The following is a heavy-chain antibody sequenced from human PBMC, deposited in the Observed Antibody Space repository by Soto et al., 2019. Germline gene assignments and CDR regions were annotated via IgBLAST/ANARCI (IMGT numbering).Heavy chain of an antibody. CDR1: GFTFSSYW. V-gene: IGHV3-7*01. Sequence: GGSLRLSCAASGFTFSSYWMSWVRQAPGKGLEWVANIKQDGNQKYYVDSVKGRFTISRDNAENSLYLQMNSLRAEDTAVYYCARDRLATDIADRPWIQWGQGPLVTVST. J-gene: IGHJ4*02. CDR2: IKQDGNQK. D-gene: IGHD6-6*01. CDR3: ARDRLATDIADRPWIQ.